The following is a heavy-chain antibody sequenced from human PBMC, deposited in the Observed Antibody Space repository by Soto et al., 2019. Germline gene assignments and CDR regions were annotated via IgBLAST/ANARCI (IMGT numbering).Heavy chain of an antibody. Sequence: SQTLSLTCAISGDSVSSNSAAWNWIRQSPSRGLEWLGRTYYRSKWYNDYAVSVKSRITINPDTSKNQFSLQLNSVTPEATAVYYCARDSVVVVPAAPYYYYYGMDVWGQGTTVTVSS. J-gene: IGHJ6*02. V-gene: IGHV6-1*01. D-gene: IGHD2-2*01. CDR2: TYYRSKWYN. CDR1: GDSVSSNSAA. CDR3: ARDSVVVVPAAPYYYYYGMDV.